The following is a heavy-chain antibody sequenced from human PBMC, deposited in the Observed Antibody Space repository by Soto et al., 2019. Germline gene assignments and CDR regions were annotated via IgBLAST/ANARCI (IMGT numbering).Heavy chain of an antibody. V-gene: IGHV6-1*01. Sequence: QTLSLTFAISGDSVSSNTAAWNCISSSPSRGLEWLGRTYYRSNWRHDYAVSVKSRITVNPDTSKNHFSLQLNSVTPDDTAVYYCARGVAGSGFGLWGQGTLVTVSS. CDR2: TYYRSNWRH. D-gene: IGHD6-19*01. CDR3: ARGVAGSGFGL. CDR1: GDSVSSNTAA. J-gene: IGHJ4*02.